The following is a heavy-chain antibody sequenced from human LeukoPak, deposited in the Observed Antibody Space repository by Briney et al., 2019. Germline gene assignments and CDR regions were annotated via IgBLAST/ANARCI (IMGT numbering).Heavy chain of an antibody. D-gene: IGHD3-10*01. CDR1: GGSIRSYY. J-gene: IGHJ6*03. CDR3: GRDAYYYRSGSFLNYMDV. V-gene: IGHV4-4*07. CDR2: IYSSGST. Sequence: PSETLSLTCTVSGGSIRSYYWSWIRQPAGKGLEWIGRIYSSGSTKYNPSLKSRVTMSVDTSKNQFSLKLSFVTAADTAVYYRGRDAYYYRSGSFLNYMDVWGKGTTVTVSS.